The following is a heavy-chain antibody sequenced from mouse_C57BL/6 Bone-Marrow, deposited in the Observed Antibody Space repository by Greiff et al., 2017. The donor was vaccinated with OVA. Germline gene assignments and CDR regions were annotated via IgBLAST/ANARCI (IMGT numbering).Heavy chain of an antibody. J-gene: IGHJ4*01. D-gene: IGHD2-4*01. Sequence: VQLQQSGTVLARPGASVKMSCKTSGYTFTSYWMHWVKQRPGQGLEWIGAIYPGNSDTSYNQKFKGKAKLTAVTSASTAYMQLSSLTSEDSAVYYCAIYDYDDYAMDYWGQGTSVTVSS. V-gene: IGHV1-5*01. CDR2: IYPGNSDT. CDR1: GYTFTSYW. CDR3: AIYDYDDYAMDY.